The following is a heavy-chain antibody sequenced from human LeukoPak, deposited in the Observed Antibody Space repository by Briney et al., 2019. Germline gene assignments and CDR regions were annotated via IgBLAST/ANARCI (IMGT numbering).Heavy chain of an antibody. J-gene: IGHJ4*02. CDR3: AREASLRGIHTPYYFDY. Sequence: KPSETLSLTCTVSGGSISSYYWSWIRQPPGKGLEWIGYIYCSGSTNYNPSLKSRVTISVDTSKNQFSLKLSSVTAADTAVYYCAREASLRGIHTPYYFDYWGQGTLVTVSS. CDR1: GGSISSYY. V-gene: IGHV4-59*01. D-gene: IGHD3-10*01. CDR2: IYCSGST.